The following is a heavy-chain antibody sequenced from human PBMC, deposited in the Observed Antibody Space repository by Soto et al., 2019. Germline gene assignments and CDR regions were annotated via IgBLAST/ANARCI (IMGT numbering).Heavy chain of an antibody. D-gene: IGHD3-3*01. CDR3: ARVEGFY. CDR1: GFTFSSYA. J-gene: IGHJ4*02. CDR2: ISYDGSNK. Sequence: GGSLRLSCAASGFTFSSYAMHWVRQAPGKGLEWVAVISYDGSNKYYADSVKGRFTISRDNAKNSLYLQMNSLRAEDTAVYYCARVEGFYWGQGTLVTVSS. V-gene: IGHV3-30-3*01.